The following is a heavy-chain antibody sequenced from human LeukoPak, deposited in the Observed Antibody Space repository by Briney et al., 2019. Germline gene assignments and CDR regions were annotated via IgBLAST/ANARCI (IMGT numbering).Heavy chain of an antibody. V-gene: IGHV4-30-4*01. J-gene: IGHJ6*02. CDR2: IYYSGST. D-gene: IGHD3-10*01. Sequence: SQTLSLTCTVSGGSISSGDYYWSWIRQPPGKGLEWIGYIYYSGSTYYNPSLKSRVTISVDTSKNQFSLKLRSVTAADTAVYYCARGSPHYYGSGSYYKLHGMDVWGQGTTVTVSS. CDR3: ARGSPHYYGSGSYYKLHGMDV. CDR1: GGSISSGDYY.